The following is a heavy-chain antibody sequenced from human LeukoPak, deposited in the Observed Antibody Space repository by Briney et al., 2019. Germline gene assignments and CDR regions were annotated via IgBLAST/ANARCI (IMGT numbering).Heavy chain of an antibody. J-gene: IGHJ6*04. V-gene: IGHV4-34*01. Sequence: KPSETLSLTCAVYGGSFSGYYWSWIRQPPGKGLEWIGEINHSGSTNYNPSLKSRVTISVDTSKNQFSLKLSYVTAADTAVYYCARGRDCSSTSCYLSRYYYYGMDVWGKGTTVTVSS. D-gene: IGHD2-2*01. CDR2: INHSGST. CDR1: GGSFSGYY. CDR3: ARGRDCSSTSCYLSRYYYYGMDV.